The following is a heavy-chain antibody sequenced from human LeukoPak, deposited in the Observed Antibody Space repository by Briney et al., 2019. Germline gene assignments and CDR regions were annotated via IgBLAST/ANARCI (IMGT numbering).Heavy chain of an antibody. D-gene: IGHD2-2*01. CDR3: ARSEGVVPAAPLRFDP. CDR1: GYTFTSYG. Sequence: ASVKVSCKASGYTFTSYGISWVRQAPGQGLEWMGWISAYNDNTNYAQKLQGRVTMTTDTSTSTAYMELRSLRSDDTAVYYCARSEGVVPAAPLRFDPWGQGTLVTVSS. CDR2: ISAYNDNT. V-gene: IGHV1-18*01. J-gene: IGHJ5*02.